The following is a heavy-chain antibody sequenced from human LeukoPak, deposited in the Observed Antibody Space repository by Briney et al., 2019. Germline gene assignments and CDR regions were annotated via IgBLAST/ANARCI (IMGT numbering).Heavy chain of an antibody. V-gene: IGHV1-2*02. J-gene: IGHJ4*02. CDR1: GYTFTGYY. CDR2: INPNSGGT. CDR3: ARVERELWNHRNFDY. D-gene: IGHD1-26*01. Sequence: RASVNVSCTASGYTFTGYYMHWVRQAPGQGLEWMGWINPNSGGTNYAQKFQGRVTMTRDTSISTAYMELSRLRSDDTAVYYCARVERELWNHRNFDYWGQGTLVTVSS.